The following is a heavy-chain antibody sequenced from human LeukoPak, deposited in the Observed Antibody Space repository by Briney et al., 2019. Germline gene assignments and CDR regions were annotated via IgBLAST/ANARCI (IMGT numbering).Heavy chain of an antibody. D-gene: IGHD3/OR15-3a*01. J-gene: IGHJ1*01. CDR2: MNPNGINT. CDR3: ARGRMSFV. V-gene: IGHV1-8*01. CDR1: GNTFTTYG. Sequence: ASVKVSCKASGNTFTTYGINWVRQAPGQGLEWMGWMNPNGINTGSAQKFQGRITMTMNASITTAYMELSSLRSEDTAVYYCARGRMSFVWGQGTLVTVSS.